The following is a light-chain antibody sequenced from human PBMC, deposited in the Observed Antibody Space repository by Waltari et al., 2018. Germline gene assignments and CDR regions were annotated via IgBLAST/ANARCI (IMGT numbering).Light chain of an antibody. CDR3: SSYTSSSTLYV. V-gene: IGLV2-14*01. J-gene: IGLJ1*01. CDR1: SSDVGGYNY. Sequence: QSALTQPASVSGSPGQSITISCTGTSSDVGGYNYVSWYQQHPGKAPKLMIYEVSNRPSGVSNCFSGSKSGNTASLTISGIQSEDEADYYCSSYTSSSTLYVFGTGTKVTVL. CDR2: EVS.